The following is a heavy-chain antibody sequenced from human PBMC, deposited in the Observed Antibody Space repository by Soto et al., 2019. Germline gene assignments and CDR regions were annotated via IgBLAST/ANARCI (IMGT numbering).Heavy chain of an antibody. D-gene: IGHD6-19*01. CDR3: VRWESSGWYLGI. V-gene: IGHV3-74*01. CDR1: GFTFSTSW. Sequence: EVQLVESGGGLVQPGGSLRLSCAASGFTFSTSWAHWVRQAPGKGLVWVSRMNSDGRSTSYADSVKGRFTISRDNAENTVYLQMNSLRAEDTAVYYCVRWESSGWYLGIWGQGTLVTVSS. J-gene: IGHJ4*02. CDR2: MNSDGRST.